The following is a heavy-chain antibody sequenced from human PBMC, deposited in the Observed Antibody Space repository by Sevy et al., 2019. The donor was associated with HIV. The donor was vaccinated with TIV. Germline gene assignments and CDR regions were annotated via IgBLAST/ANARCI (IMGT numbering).Heavy chain of an antibody. CDR3: AKRYCSTITCYDDDFWNPYYFYGLDV. Sequence: GGSLRLSCAASGFIFSNYPMSWVRHSPGKGLEWVSDISAGGTTTYYAASVEGRYTISRENSKNRVSLQMNSLGAEDTAIYYCAKRYCSTITCYDDDFWNPYYFYGLDVWGQGISVTVSS. V-gene: IGHV3-23*01. D-gene: IGHD2-2*01. J-gene: IGHJ6*02. CDR1: GFIFSNYP. CDR2: ISAGGTTT.